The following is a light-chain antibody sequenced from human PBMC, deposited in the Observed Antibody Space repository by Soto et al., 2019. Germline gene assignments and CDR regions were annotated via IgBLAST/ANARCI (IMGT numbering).Light chain of an antibody. J-gene: IGKJ4*01. CDR2: DAS. Sequence: TQSPSSLSASVGDRVTITCRASQGISNLLAWYQQKPGQAPRLLIYDASNRATGIPARFSGSGSGTDFILTISSLEPEDFGVYYCQQRNNWVTFGGGTKVEIK. CDR1: QGISNL. CDR3: QQRNNWVT. V-gene: IGKV3D-11*01.